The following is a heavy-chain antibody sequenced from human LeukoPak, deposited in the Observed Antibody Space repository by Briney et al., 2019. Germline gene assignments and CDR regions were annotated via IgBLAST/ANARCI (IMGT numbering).Heavy chain of an antibody. CDR2: INHSGST. CDR1: GGSFSGYY. D-gene: IGHD1-14*01. J-gene: IGHJ4*02. V-gene: IGHV4-34*01. Sequence: KTSETLSLTCAVYGGSFSGYYRSWIRQPPGKGLEWIGEINHSGSTNYNPSLKSRVTISVDTSKNQFSLKLSSVTAADTAVYYCAAHRAATYYFDYWGQGTLVTVSS. CDR3: AAHRAATYYFDY.